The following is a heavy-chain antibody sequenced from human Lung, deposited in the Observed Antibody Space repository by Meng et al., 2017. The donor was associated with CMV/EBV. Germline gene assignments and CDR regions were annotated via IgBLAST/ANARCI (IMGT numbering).Heavy chain of an antibody. CDR2: IKQDESEI. J-gene: IGHJ6*04. CDR1: GFTFSSFC. Sequence: SXAASGFTFSSFCMAWVRQAPGKGLEWVGNIKQDESEIQYVGSVKSRFTITRDNAKNSLFLQMNSLRAEDTAVYYCARSMLEVNRYYYGMDVWGEGTXVTVSS. CDR3: ARSMLEVNRYYYGMDV. D-gene: IGHD1-1*01. V-gene: IGHV3-7*01.